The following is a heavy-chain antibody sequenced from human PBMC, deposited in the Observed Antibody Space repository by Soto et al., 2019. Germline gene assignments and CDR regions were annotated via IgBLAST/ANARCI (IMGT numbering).Heavy chain of an antibody. CDR2: LYYGRSA. Sequence: SETLSLTCAVSGDSISSYYCMWIRQPPGKGLESIGYLYYGRSANYNPSLKSRVTLSVDTSTNQCSLTLSSMTAADTAVYFCAKDYFYDSGGYYGPSDHWGQGTPVTVSS. D-gene: IGHD3-22*01. CDR1: GDSISSYY. J-gene: IGHJ4*02. CDR3: AKDYFYDSGGYYGPSDH. V-gene: IGHV4-59*01.